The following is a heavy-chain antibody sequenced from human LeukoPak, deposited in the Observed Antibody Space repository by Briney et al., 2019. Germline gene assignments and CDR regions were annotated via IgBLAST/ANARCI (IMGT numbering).Heavy chain of an antibody. J-gene: IGHJ4*02. Sequence: SETLPLTCTVSGGSISSYYWSWIRQPAGKGLEWIGRIYTSGSTNYNPSLKSRVTISVDKSKNQFSLKLSSVTAADTAVYYCARSRYCSSTSCPSYRFDYWGQGTLVTVSS. CDR2: IYTSGST. CDR3: ARSRYCSSTSCPSYRFDY. V-gene: IGHV4-4*07. D-gene: IGHD2-2*01. CDR1: GGSISSYY.